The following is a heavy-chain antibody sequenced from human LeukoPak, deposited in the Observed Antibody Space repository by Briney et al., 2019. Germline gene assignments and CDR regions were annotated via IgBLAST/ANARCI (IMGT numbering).Heavy chain of an antibody. CDR2: IIPILGIA. CDR3: ARVTTVTSTVSDY. D-gene: IGHD4-17*01. V-gene: IGHV1-69*04. CDR1: GGTFSSYA. J-gene: IGHJ4*02. Sequence: ASVKVSCKASGGTFSSYAISWVRQARGQGLEWMGRIIPILGIANYAQKFQGRVTITADKSTSTAYMELSSLRSEDTAVYYCARVTTVTSTVSDYWGQGTLVTVSS.